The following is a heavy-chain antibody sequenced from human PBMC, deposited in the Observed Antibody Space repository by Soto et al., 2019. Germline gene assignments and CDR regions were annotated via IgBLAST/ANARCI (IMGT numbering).Heavy chain of an antibody. V-gene: IGHV3-21*01. CDR2: ISTTSTNI. CDR1: GFTFSSYS. D-gene: IGHD4-17*01. CDR3: ARGRLVYGDYNWGL. Sequence: EVQLVESGGGLVKPGGSLRLSCAASGFTFSSYSMNWVRQAPGKGLEWVSAISTTSTNIYYADSLKGRFTISRDNAKNLLYLQMNSLRAEDTAVYYCARGRLVYGDYNWGLWGQGTLVT. J-gene: IGHJ4*02.